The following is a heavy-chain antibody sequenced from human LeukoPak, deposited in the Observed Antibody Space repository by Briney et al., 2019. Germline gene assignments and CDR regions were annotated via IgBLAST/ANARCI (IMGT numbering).Heavy chain of an antibody. CDR1: GFTFSNYN. CDR2: ISSTSSYI. Sequence: GGSLRLSCAASGFTFSNYNFYWVRQAPGKGLEWVSSISSTSSYIYYADSVKGRFTISRDNAKNSLYLQMNSLRAEDTAVYYCARALWSGPVYYGMDVWGQGTTVTVSS. J-gene: IGHJ6*02. V-gene: IGHV3-21*06. CDR3: ARALWSGPVYYGMDV. D-gene: IGHD3-10*01.